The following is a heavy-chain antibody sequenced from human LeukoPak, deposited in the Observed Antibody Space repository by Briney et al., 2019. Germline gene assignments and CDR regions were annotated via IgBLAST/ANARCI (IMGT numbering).Heavy chain of an antibody. CDR1: GFTFSNYN. CDR2: ISSTSSYI. Sequence: GGSLRLSCAASGFTFSNYNFYWVRQAPGKGLEWVSSISSTSSYIYYADSVKGRFTISRDNAKNSLYLQMNSLRAEDTAVYYCARALWSGPVYYGMDVWGQGTTVTVSS. J-gene: IGHJ6*02. V-gene: IGHV3-21*06. CDR3: ARALWSGPVYYGMDV. D-gene: IGHD3-10*01.